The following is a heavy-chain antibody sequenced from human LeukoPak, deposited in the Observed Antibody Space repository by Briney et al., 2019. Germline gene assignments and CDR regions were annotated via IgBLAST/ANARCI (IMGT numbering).Heavy chain of an antibody. CDR3: ARSPRGYSYVCLDY. J-gene: IGHJ4*02. V-gene: IGHV4-59*01. D-gene: IGHD5-18*01. CDR1: GGSISSYY. CDR2: IYYSGST. Sequence: SETLSLTCTVSGGSISSYYWSWIRQPPGKGLEWIGYIYYSGSTNYNPSLKSRVTISVDTSKNQFSLKLSSVTAADTAVYYRARSPRGYSYVCLDYWGQGTLVTVSS.